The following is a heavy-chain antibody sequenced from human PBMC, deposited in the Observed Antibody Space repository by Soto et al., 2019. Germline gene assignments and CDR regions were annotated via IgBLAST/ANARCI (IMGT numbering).Heavy chain of an antibody. J-gene: IGHJ4*02. V-gene: IGHV3-48*01. CDR1: GFTFSGYN. CDR2: ISSSSSTI. D-gene: IGHD6-19*01. CDR3: ARSSQWLVGGLDY. Sequence: EVQLVESGGGLVQPGGSLRLSCAASGFTFSGYNMNWVRQAPGKGLEWVSYISSSSSTIYYADSVKGRFTISRDNAKNSLYLQMNSLRAEDTAVYYCARSSQWLVGGLDYWGQGTLVTFSS.